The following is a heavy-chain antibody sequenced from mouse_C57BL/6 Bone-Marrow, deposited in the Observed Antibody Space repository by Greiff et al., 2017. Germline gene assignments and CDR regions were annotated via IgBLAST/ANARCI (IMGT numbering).Heavy chain of an antibody. CDR3: YDYCFEY. D-gene: IGHD2-12*01. Sequence: VQLQQSGAELARPGASVKLSCKASGYTFTSYGISWVKQRPGQGLEWIGEIYLRSGYTYYNEKFKGKATLTADTSSSTAYMELRSLTSEDSAVYFCYDYCFEYWGQGTTLTVSA. J-gene: IGHJ2*01. CDR1: GYTFTSYG. CDR2: IYLRSGYT. V-gene: IGHV1-81*01.